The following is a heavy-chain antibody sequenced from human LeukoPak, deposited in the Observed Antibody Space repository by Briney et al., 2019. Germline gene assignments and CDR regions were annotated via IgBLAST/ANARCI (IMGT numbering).Heavy chain of an antibody. D-gene: IGHD3-10*01. Sequence: SETLSLTCTVSGGSISSGSYYWSWIRQPAGKGLEWVGRIYTSGITNYNPSLKSRVTISVDTSKNQFSLKLSSVTAADTAVYYCARLQNYYGSGSYYTSRPYFHYWGQGTLVTVSS. J-gene: IGHJ4*02. V-gene: IGHV4-61*02. CDR1: GGSISSGSYY. CDR3: ARLQNYYGSGSYYTSRPYFHY. CDR2: IYTSGIT.